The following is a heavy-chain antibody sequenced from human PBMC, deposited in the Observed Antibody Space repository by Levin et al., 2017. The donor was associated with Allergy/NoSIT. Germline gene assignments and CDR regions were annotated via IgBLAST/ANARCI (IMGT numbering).Heavy chain of an antibody. CDR1: GFTFSNYG. V-gene: IGHV3-30*03. CDR3: ASRGFQASTYYFDY. J-gene: IGHJ4*02. CDR2: ITYDGSNK. Sequence: GESLKISCVASGFTFSNYGMHWVRQAPGKGLEWVAVITYDGSNKLYADSVKGRFTISRDDSKNTLYLQMNSLRAEDTAVDYCASRGFQASTYYFDYWGQGSLVTVSS. D-gene: IGHD6-25*01.